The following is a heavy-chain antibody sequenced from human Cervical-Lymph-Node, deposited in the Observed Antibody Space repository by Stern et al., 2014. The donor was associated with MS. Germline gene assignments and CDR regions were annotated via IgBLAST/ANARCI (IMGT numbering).Heavy chain of an antibody. CDR3: ATARPTQWELPLFDY. CDR1: GYTLTELS. V-gene: IGHV1-24*01. J-gene: IGHJ4*02. CDR2: FDPEDGET. D-gene: IGHD1-26*01. Sequence: VQLVESGAEVKKPGASVKVYCKVSGYTLTELSMHWVRQAPGKGLEWMGGFDPEDGETIYAQKFQGRVPMTEDTSTDTAYMELSSLRSEDTAVYYCATARPTQWELPLFDYWGQGTLVTVSS.